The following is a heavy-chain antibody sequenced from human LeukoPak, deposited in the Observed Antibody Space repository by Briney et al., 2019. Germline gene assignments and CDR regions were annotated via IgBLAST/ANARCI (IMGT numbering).Heavy chain of an antibody. CDR3: ARDLHQYNWNDGWLH. CDR1: GFTFSSYS. J-gene: IGHJ4*02. Sequence: QTGGSLRLSCAASGFTFSSYSMNWVRQAPGKGLEWVSYISSSSSTIYYADSVKGRFTISRDNAKNLLYLQMNSLRAEDTAVYYCARDLHQYNWNDGWLHWGQGTLVTVSS. D-gene: IGHD1-20*01. CDR2: ISSSSSTI. V-gene: IGHV3-48*04.